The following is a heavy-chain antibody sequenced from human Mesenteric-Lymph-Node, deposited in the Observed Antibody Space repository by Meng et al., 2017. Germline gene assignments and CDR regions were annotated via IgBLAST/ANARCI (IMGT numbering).Heavy chain of an antibody. CDR2: IYTSGST. J-gene: IGHJ4*02. V-gene: IGHV4-61*02. Sequence: LRLSCTVSGGSISSGSYYWSWIRQPAGKGLEWIGRIYTSGSTTYNPSLKSRVTISVDTSKNQFSLKLSSVTAADTAVYYCARDSAQAFFCSGGSCYDYWGQGTLVTVS. CDR1: GGSISSGSYY. CDR3: ARDSAQAFFCSGGSCYDY. D-gene: IGHD2-15*01.